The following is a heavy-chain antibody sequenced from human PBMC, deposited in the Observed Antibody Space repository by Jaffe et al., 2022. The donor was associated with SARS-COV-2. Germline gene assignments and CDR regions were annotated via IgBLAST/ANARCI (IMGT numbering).Heavy chain of an antibody. D-gene: IGHD6-19*01. CDR3: TFWVAGVGSGQIDPGNY. CDR2: IKSKTDGGTT. V-gene: IGHV3-15*01. Sequence: EVQLVESGGGLVKPGGSLRLSCAASGFTFSNAWMSWVRQAPGKGLEWVGRIKSKTDGGTTDYAAPVKGRFTISRDDSKNTLYLQMNSLKTEDTAVYYCTFWVAGVGSGQIDPGNYWGQGTLVTVSS. J-gene: IGHJ4*02. CDR1: GFTFSNAW.